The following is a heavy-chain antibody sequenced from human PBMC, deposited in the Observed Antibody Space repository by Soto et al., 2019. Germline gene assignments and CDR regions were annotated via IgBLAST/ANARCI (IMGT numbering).Heavy chain of an antibody. CDR1: GYTFTSYY. Sequence: QVQLVQSGAEVKKPGASVKVSCKASGYTFTSYYMHWVRQAPGQGLEWMGIINPSGGSTSYAPKFQGRVTMTRDTSTSTVYMELSSLRSEDTAVYYCARAWGSKDTAMVSYFDYWGQGTLVTVSS. CDR3: ARAWGSKDTAMVSYFDY. CDR2: INPSGGST. J-gene: IGHJ4*02. V-gene: IGHV1-46*01. D-gene: IGHD5-18*01.